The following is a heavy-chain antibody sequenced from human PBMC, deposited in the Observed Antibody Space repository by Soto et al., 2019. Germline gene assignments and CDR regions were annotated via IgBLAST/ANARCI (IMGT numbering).Heavy chain of an antibody. Sequence: GGSLRLSCAASGFTFGIYGMHWVRQAPGKGLEWVAVMWYDGSNKCYADSVKGRFTISRDNSKNTLYLQMNSLRAEDTAVYYCGRGGTGTTDYWGQGTLGTVSS. J-gene: IGHJ4*02. V-gene: IGHV3-33*01. CDR2: MWYDGSNK. D-gene: IGHD1-7*01. CDR1: GFTFGIYG. CDR3: GRGGTGTTDY.